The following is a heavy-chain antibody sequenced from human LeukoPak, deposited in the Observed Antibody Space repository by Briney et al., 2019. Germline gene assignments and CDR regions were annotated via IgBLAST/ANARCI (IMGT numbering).Heavy chain of an antibody. Sequence: SETLSLTCSVSGGSISSFYWTWIRQPPGKGPEWSGYIYYSGCTNYHPSLKSRVTISVDTSKKQFSLKLSSVTAADTAVYYCARHIFGGDCFHSNDAFDIWGQGTMVTVSS. V-gene: IGHV4-59*08. D-gene: IGHD2-21*02. CDR3: ARHIFGGDCFHSNDAFDI. J-gene: IGHJ3*02. CDR1: GGSISSFY. CDR2: IYYSGCT.